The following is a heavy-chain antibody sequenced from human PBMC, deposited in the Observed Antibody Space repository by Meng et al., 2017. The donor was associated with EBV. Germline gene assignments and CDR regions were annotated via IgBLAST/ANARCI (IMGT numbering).Heavy chain of an antibody. CDR1: GFTFRNAW. V-gene: IGHV3-15*01. D-gene: IGHD3-10*01. CDR2: IRSKTDDGPI. J-gene: IGHJ4*02. CDR3: TTDEEGSRF. Sequence: VGSGGGLVEAGGSRRLSCAASGFTFRNAWMNWVRQAPGKGLEWVGRIRSKTDDGPIDYAAPVKGRFSISRDDSKDTLHLQMNSLKTEDTAMYYCTTDEEGSRFWGQGTLVTVSS.